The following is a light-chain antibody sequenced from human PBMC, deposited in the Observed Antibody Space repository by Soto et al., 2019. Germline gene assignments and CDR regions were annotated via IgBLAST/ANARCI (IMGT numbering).Light chain of an antibody. CDR3: QHYSSWWT. CDR2: DAS. V-gene: IGKV1-5*01. Sequence: DIQMTQSPSTLSASVGDRVTIACRASQSISTWLAWYQQKPGKAPKLLIYDASTLESGVPSRFSGSGSGTEFTLTISSLQPDDFATYSCQHYSSWWTFGQGTKVDIK. J-gene: IGKJ1*01. CDR1: QSISTW.